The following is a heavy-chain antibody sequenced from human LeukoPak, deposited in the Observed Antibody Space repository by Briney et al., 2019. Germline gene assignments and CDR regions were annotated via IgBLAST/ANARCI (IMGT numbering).Heavy chain of an antibody. V-gene: IGHV1-69*13. J-gene: IGHJ4*02. CDR3: AREGPPAGDGGGFDY. CDR1: GGTFSSYA. CDR2: IIPIFGTA. D-gene: IGHD5-24*01. Sequence: GASVKVSCKASGGTFSSYAISWVRQAPGQGLEWMGGIIPIFGTANYAQKFQGRVTITANESTSTAYMELSSLRSEDTAVYYCAREGPPAGDGGGFDYWGQGTLVTVSS.